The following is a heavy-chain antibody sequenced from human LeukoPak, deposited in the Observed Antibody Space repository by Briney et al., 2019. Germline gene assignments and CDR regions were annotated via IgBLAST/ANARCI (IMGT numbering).Heavy chain of an antibody. CDR3: ARDKLGYCSSTSCYANWFDP. V-gene: IGHV1-69*05. CDR1: GGTFSSYA. Sequence: ASVKVSYKASGGTFSSYAISWVRQAPGQGLEWMGGIIPIFGTANYAQKFQGRVTITTDESTSTAYMELSSLRSEDTAVYYCARDKLGYCSSTSCYANWFDPWGQGTLVTVSS. J-gene: IGHJ5*02. D-gene: IGHD2-2*01. CDR2: IIPIFGTA.